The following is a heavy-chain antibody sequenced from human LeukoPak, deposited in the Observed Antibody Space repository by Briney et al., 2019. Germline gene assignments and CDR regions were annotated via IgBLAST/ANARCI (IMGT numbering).Heavy chain of an antibody. V-gene: IGHV3-33*08. D-gene: IGHD2-2*01. Sequence: GGSLRLSCAASGFTFSSYSMNWVRQAPGKGLEWVAVIWYDGSNKYYADSVKGRFTISRDNSKNTLYLQMNSLRAEDTAVYYCARDLRSSTSPRGPCDYWGQGTLVTVSS. J-gene: IGHJ4*02. CDR2: IWYDGSNK. CDR3: ARDLRSSTSPRGPCDY. CDR1: GFTFSSYS.